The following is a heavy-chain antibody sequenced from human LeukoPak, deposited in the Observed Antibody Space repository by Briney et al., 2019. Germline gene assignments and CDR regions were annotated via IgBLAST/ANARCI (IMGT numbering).Heavy chain of an antibody. D-gene: IGHD5/OR15-5a*01. J-gene: IGHJ4*02. CDR1: GFTFSTYA. V-gene: IGHV3-23*01. Sequence: GGSLRLSCAASGFTFSTYAMSWVRQAPGKGLEWVSSVSGSGGNTHYADSVKGRFTISRDNSKNTLSLQMNSLSAEDTAVYYCAKGVYSVFPDSRVLDYWGQGTLVTVSS. CDR2: VSGSGGNT. CDR3: AKGVYSVFPDSRVLDY.